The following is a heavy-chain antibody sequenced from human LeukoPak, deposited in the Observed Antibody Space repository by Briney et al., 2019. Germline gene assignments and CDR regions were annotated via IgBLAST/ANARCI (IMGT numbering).Heavy chain of an antibody. J-gene: IGHJ4*02. D-gene: IGHD6-13*01. CDR2: IYYSGST. V-gene: IGHV4-59*08. Sequence: SETLSLTCTVSGGSISSYYWSWIRQPPGKGLEWIGYIYYSGSTYYNPSLKSRVTISVDTSKNQFSLKLSSVTAADTAVYYCARALYSSFDYWGQGTLVTVSS. CDR3: ARALYSSFDY. CDR1: GGSISSYY.